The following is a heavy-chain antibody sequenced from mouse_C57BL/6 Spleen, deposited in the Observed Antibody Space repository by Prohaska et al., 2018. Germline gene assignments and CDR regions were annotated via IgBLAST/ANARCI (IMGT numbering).Heavy chain of an antibody. J-gene: IGHJ4*01. D-gene: IGHD2-5*01. V-gene: IGHV10-3*01. CDR3: VRDIYSKGYYAMDY. CDR2: IRSKSSNYAT. Sequence: VARIRSKSSNYATYYADSVKDRFTISRDDSQSMLYLQMNNLKTEDAAMYYCVRDIYSKGYYAMDYWGQGTSVTVSS.